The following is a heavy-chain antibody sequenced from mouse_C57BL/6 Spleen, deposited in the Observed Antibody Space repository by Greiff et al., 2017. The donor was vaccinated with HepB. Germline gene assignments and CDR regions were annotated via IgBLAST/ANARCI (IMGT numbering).Heavy chain of an antibody. D-gene: IGHD1-1*01. CDR1: GFNIKDDY. Sequence: EVQLQQSGAELVRPGASVKLSCTASGFNIKDDYMHWVKQRPEQGLEWIGWIDPENGDTEYASKFQGKATITADTSSNTAYLQLSSLTSEDTAVYYCTTAGGSSYGGFAYWGQGTLVTVSA. CDR3: TTAGGSSYGGFAY. CDR2: IDPENGDT. V-gene: IGHV14-4*01. J-gene: IGHJ3*01.